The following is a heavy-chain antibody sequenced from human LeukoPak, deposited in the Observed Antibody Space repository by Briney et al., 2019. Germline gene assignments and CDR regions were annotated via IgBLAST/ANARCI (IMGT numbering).Heavy chain of an antibody. CDR3: ASPVFPPDY. D-gene: IGHD5/OR15-5a*01. CDR1: GGSFSGYY. J-gene: IGHJ4*02. Sequence: SETLSLTCAVYGGSFSGYYWSWIRQPPGKGLEWIGEINHSGSTNYNPSLKSRVTISVDTSENQFSLKLSSVTAADAAVYYCASPVFPPDYWGQGTLVTVSS. CDR2: INHSGST. V-gene: IGHV4-34*01.